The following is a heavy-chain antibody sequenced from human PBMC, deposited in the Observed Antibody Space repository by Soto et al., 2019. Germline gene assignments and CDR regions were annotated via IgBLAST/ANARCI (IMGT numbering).Heavy chain of an antibody. CDR1: GGSISSYY. J-gene: IGHJ2*01. Sequence: QVQLQESGPGLVKPSETLSLTCTVAGGSISSYYWSGIRQPPGKGLEWIGYIYYSGSTNYNPSLKSRVTISVDTSKNQCSLKLSSVTAADTAVYYCARFNWYFDLWGRGTLVTVSS. CDR2: IYYSGST. CDR3: ARFNWYFDL. V-gene: IGHV4-59*08.